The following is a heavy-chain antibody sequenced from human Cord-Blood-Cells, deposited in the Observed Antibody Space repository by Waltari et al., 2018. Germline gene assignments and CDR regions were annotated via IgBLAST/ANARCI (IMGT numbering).Heavy chain of an antibody. V-gene: IGHV6-1*01. J-gene: IGHJ4*02. Sequence: VQLQQSGPGLVKLSKTLPLTCAISGDSASSNNPAWNLTRPSSSRGLEWLGRTYYRSKWYNDYSVSVKSRITINPDTSKNQFSLQLNSVTPEDTAVYYCARDSRIAALDYWGQGTLVTVSS. CDR3: ARDSRIAALDY. CDR1: GDSASSNNPA. D-gene: IGHD6-13*01. CDR2: TYYRSKWYN.